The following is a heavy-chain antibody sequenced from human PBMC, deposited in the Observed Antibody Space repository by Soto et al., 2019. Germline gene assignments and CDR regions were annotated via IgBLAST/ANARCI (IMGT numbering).Heavy chain of an antibody. J-gene: IGHJ4*02. Sequence: SETLSLTCSVSGASVTSTTYYWSWIRQLPGKGLEWIGDIYYTGFTFYNPSLKSRLTISLDSSKNQFSLRLNSVTAADTAVYFCARAYRINGWSDYFFDYWGQGTLVTVSS. CDR3: ARAYRINGWSDYFFDY. V-gene: IGHV4-30-4*01. CDR2: IYYTGFT. D-gene: IGHD6-19*01. CDR1: GASVTSTTYY.